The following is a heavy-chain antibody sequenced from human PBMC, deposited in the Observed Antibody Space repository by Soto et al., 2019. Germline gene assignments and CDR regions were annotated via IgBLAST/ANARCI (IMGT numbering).Heavy chain of an antibody. Sequence: GGSLRLSCAASGFTFSSYEMNWVRQAPGKGLEWVSYISSSGSTIYYADSVKGRFTISRDNAKNSLYLQMNSLRAEDTAVYYCARRGLSNNDYWGQGTLVTVSS. CDR3: ARRGLSNNDY. CDR2: ISSSGSTI. J-gene: IGHJ4*02. D-gene: IGHD1-1*01. CDR1: GFTFSSYE. V-gene: IGHV3-48*03.